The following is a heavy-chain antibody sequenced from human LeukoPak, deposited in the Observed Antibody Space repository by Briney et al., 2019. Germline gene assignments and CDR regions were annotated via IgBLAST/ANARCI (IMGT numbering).Heavy chain of an antibody. CDR3: AKRTSAYYYDSSAYYYDY. Sequence: GGSLRLSCAASGFTFSSCAMSWVRQAPGKGLEWVSTISGNSDNTYYADSVKARFTISRDNSKNTLYLQMNSLRAEDTAVYYCAKRTSAYYYDSSAYYYDYWGQGTLVTVSS. CDR2: ISGNSDNT. J-gene: IGHJ4*02. D-gene: IGHD3-22*01. CDR1: GFTFSSCA. V-gene: IGHV3-23*01.